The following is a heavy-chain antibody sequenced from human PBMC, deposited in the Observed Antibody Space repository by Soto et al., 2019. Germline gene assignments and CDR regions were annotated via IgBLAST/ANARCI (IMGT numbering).Heavy chain of an antibody. V-gene: IGHV3-33*01. CDR3: AREPKNYYFPGTRKGDAFDI. J-gene: IGHJ3*02. CDR2: IWYDGSYK. Sequence: GWSLRLSCAASGFTFSSYGMHWVRQAPGKGLEWVAVIWYDGSYKYYSDSVQGRFTISRDNSKNTLYLQMNSLTADDTAVYYCAREPKNYYFPGTRKGDAFDIWGQGTMVTVSS. D-gene: IGHD3-10*02. CDR1: GFTFSSYG.